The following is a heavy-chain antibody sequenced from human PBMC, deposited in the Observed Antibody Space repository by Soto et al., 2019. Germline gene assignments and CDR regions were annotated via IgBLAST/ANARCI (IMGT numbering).Heavy chain of an antibody. J-gene: IGHJ5*02. D-gene: IGHD3-3*01. CDR1: GGSISSGDYY. V-gene: IGHV4-30-4*02. CDR2: IYYSGST. CDR3: ARADYDFWSGYWRWFDL. Sequence: SETLSLTCTVSGGSISSGDYYWSWIRQPPGKGLEWIGYIYYSGSTYYNPSLKSRVTISVDTSKNQFSLKLNSVTAADTAVYYCARADYDFWSGYWRWFDLWGQGTLVTVSS.